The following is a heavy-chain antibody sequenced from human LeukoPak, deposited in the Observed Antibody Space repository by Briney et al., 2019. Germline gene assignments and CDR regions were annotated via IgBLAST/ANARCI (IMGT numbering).Heavy chain of an antibody. D-gene: IGHD2-15*01. Sequence: GASVKVSCKASGYIFTSYDINWVRQATGQGLEWMGWMNPNSGNTGYAQKFQGRVTMTRNTSISTAYMELSSLRSDDTAVYYCAREGDDYSGNWFDPWGQGTLVTVSS. CDR1: GYIFTSYD. CDR2: MNPNSGNT. CDR3: AREGDDYSGNWFDP. J-gene: IGHJ5*02. V-gene: IGHV1-8*01.